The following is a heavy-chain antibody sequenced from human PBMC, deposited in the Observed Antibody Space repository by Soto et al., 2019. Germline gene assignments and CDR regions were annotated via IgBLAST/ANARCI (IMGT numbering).Heavy chain of an antibody. V-gene: IGHV1-2*04. D-gene: IGHD2-8*01. J-gene: IGHJ6*02. CDR2: INPKSGGT. CDR1: GYSFTDYH. Sequence: ASVKVSCKASGYSFTDYHIHWVRQAPGQGLEWLGRINPKSGGTSTAQKFQGWVTMTTDTSISTASMELTRLTSDDTAIYYCARGDSTDCSNGVCSFFYNHDMGVWGQGTTVTVSS. CDR3: ARGDSTDCSNGVCSFFYNHDMGV.